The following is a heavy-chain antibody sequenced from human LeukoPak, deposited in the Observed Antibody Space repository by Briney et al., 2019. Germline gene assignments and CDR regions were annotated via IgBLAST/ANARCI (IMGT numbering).Heavy chain of an antibody. D-gene: IGHD4-11*01. Sequence: SETLSLTCTVSGDSISSGYYWGWIRQPPGKGLEWIGSIYHSGTTYYNPSLKSRVTISVDTSKNQFSLKLSSVTAADTAVYYCARDRKETTAGREPMDVWGKGTTVTVSS. J-gene: IGHJ6*03. CDR2: IYHSGTT. CDR3: ARDRKETTAGREPMDV. V-gene: IGHV4-38-2*02. CDR1: GDSISSGYY.